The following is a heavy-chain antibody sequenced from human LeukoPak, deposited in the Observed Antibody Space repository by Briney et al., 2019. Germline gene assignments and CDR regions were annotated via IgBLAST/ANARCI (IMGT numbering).Heavy chain of an antibody. CDR2: IYFTGST. D-gene: IGHD1-1*01. CDR1: GGSISSYY. Sequence: SETLSLTCTVSGGSISSYYWSWIRQPPGKGLEWIGYIYFTGSTNYYPSLESRVIISVDTSKNQFSLTLTSVTAADTAVYYCARFATNNWYFDYWGQGTLVTVSS. J-gene: IGHJ4*02. CDR3: ARFATNNWYFDY. V-gene: IGHV4-59*08.